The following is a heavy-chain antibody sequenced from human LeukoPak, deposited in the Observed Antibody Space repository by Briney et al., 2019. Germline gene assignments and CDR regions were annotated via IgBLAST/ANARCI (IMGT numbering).Heavy chain of an antibody. CDR2: IYYSGST. J-gene: IGHJ4*02. V-gene: IGHV4-39*01. CDR3: ARRNYYASSGYYGL. Sequence: SETLSLTCTVSGGSISSYYWGWIRQPPGKGLEWIGSIYYSGSTYYNPSLKSRVTMSVDASKNQFSLKLSSVTAADTAVYYCARRNYYASSGYYGLWGQGTLVTVSS. D-gene: IGHD3-22*01. CDR1: GGSISSYY.